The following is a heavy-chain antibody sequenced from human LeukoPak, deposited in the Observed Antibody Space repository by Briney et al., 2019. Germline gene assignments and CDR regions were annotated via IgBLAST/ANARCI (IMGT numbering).Heavy chain of an antibody. J-gene: IGHJ3*02. CDR2: IYPGDSDT. D-gene: IGHD3-22*01. Sequence: GESLKISCKNSGYSFTTYWIGWVRQMPGKGLEWMGIIYPGDSDTRYSPSFQGQVTISADKSISTAYLQWSSLKASDTAMYYCARRGYYDSSGYPNAFDIWGQGTMVTVSS. CDR3: ARRGYYDSSGYPNAFDI. CDR1: GYSFTTYW. V-gene: IGHV5-51*01.